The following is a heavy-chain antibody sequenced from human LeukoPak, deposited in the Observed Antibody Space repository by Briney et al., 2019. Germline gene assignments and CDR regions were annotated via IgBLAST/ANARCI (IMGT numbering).Heavy chain of an antibody. V-gene: IGHV4-30-4*01. Sequence: SETLSLTCTVSGGSISSGDFYWSWIRQPPGKGLEWIGYIYYSGSTYYNPSLKSRVTISVDTSKNQFSLKLSSVTAADTAVYYCAREQVIFGAVPGDYYYYAMDVWGQGTTVTVSS. CDR1: GGSISSGDFY. J-gene: IGHJ6*02. CDR3: AREQVIFGAVPGDYYYYAMDV. CDR2: IYYSGST. D-gene: IGHD3-3*01.